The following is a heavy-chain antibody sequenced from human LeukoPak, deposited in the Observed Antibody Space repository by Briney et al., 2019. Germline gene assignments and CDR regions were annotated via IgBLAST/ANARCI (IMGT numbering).Heavy chain of an antibody. Sequence: PSETLSLTCAVSGYSISSGYYWGWIRQPPGKGLEWIGSIYHSGCTYYNPSLKSRVTISVDTSKNQFSLKLSSVTAADTAVYYCARKTSYYDSSGYPNAFDIWGQGTMVTVSS. D-gene: IGHD3-22*01. J-gene: IGHJ3*02. V-gene: IGHV4-38-2*01. CDR3: ARKTSYYDSSGYPNAFDI. CDR2: IYHSGCT. CDR1: GYSISSGYY.